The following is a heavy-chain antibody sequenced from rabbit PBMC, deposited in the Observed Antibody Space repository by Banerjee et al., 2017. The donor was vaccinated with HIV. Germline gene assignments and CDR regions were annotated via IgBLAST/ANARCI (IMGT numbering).Heavy chain of an antibody. CDR1: GIDFSSSYY. CDR3: ARDLAGVIGWNFNL. CDR2: IDTNSGST. J-gene: IGHJ4*01. V-gene: IGHV1S43*01. Sequence: QQQLEESGGGLVKPEGSLTLSCTASGIDFSSSYYMCWVRQAPGKGLELIACIDTNSGSTYYASWAKGRFTITRSTSLNTVDLKMTSLTAADTATYFCARDLAGVIGWNFNLWGQGTLVTVS. D-gene: IGHD4-1*01.